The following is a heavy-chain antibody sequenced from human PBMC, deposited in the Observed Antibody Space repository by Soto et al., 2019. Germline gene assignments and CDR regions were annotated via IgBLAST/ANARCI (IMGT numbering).Heavy chain of an antibody. CDR1: GGSLSGYY. D-gene: IGHD1-26*01. CDR2: INHSGNP. V-gene: IGHV4-34*01. CDR3: ARHNVRGRTIAGAAEF. Sequence: TSETLSLTCAVYGGSLSGYYWSWIRQPPGKALEWLGEINHSGNPNYNPSLKSRVTISVDTSKNQLFLNLSSVTAADTAMYYCARHNVRGRTIAGAAEFWGKGTLVTVSP. J-gene: IGHJ4*02.